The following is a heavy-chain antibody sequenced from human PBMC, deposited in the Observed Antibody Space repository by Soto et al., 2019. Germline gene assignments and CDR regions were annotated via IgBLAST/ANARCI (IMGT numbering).Heavy chain of an antibody. CDR3: AGVPYCSGGSCYQVNFDY. Sequence: QVQLQQWCAGLLKPSETLSLTCAVYGGSFSGYYWSWIRQPPGKGLEWIGEINHSGSTNYNPSLKSRVTISVDTSKNQFSLKLSSVTAADTAVYYCAGVPYCSGGSCYQVNFDYWGQGTLVTVSS. V-gene: IGHV4-34*01. J-gene: IGHJ4*02. CDR1: GGSFSGYY. CDR2: INHSGST. D-gene: IGHD2-15*01.